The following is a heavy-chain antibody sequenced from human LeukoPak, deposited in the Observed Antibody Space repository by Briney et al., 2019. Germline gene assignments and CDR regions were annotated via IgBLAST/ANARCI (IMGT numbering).Heavy chain of an antibody. J-gene: IGHJ4*02. CDR2: INTPGGST. V-gene: IGHV3-23*01. CDR3: ARDKSSGYYYFDY. Sequence: LSLTCTVSGGSLSSGGYYWSWVRQAPGRGLEWVSAINTPGGSTYYADSVKGRFTISRDNSKNTLCLQMNSLRAEDTALYYCARDKSSGYYYFDYWGQGTLVTVSS. D-gene: IGHD3-22*01. CDR1: GGSLSSGGYY.